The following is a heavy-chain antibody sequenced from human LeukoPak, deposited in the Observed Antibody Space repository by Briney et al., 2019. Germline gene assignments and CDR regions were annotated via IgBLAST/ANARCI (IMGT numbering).Heavy chain of an antibody. D-gene: IGHD1-7*01. J-gene: IGHJ4*02. V-gene: IGHV1-18*01. Sequence: ASARVSCKASGYTFTDYGISWVRQAPGQGLEWMGWISAYNGNTNYAQKFQGRVTLTTDTSTSTAYMELRSLRSDDTAVYYCARGAWNYGYGFDYWGQGTLVTVSS. CDR3: ARGAWNYGYGFDY. CDR1: GYTFTDYG. CDR2: ISAYNGNT.